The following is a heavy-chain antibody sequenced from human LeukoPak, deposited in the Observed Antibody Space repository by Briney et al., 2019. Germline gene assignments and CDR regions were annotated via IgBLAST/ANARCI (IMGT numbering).Heavy chain of an antibody. Sequence: GGSLRLSCAASGFTFSSYAMSWVRQAPGKGLEWVSAISGSGGSTYYAGSVKGRFTISRDNSKNTLYLQMNSLRAEDTAVYYCAKGQAPYSSASDYWGQGTLVTVSS. D-gene: IGHD6-25*01. CDR1: GFTFSSYA. CDR3: AKGQAPYSSASDY. J-gene: IGHJ4*02. V-gene: IGHV3-23*01. CDR2: ISGSGGST.